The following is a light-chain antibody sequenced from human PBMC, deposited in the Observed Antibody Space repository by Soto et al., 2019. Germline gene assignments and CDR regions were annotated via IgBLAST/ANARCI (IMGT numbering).Light chain of an antibody. CDR2: QVT. Sequence: QSALTQPASVSGSPGQSITISCTGTSSDVGNYNFVSWYQHHAGTAPKLIIYQVTNRPSGVSDRFSGSKSGDTASLTISGLQAEDEADYYCTSYTAFSTDILFGGGTKGTVL. CDR1: SSDVGNYNF. CDR3: TSYTAFSTDIL. J-gene: IGLJ2*01. V-gene: IGLV2-14*01.